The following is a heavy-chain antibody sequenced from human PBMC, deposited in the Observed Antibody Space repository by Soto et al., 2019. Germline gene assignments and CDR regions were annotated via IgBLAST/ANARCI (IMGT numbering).Heavy chain of an antibody. Sequence: EVQLVESGGGLVQPGRSLRLSCAASGFTFDDYAMHWVRQGPGKGLEGVSGISWNSGSIDYVDSVKGRFTVSRDNATNSLYLQMNSLRTEDTALYYCVKDRSRTRGYFDLWGRGTVVTVSS. CDR3: VKDRSRTRGYFDL. CDR1: GFTFDDYA. CDR2: ISWNSGSI. V-gene: IGHV3-9*01. D-gene: IGHD6-13*01. J-gene: IGHJ2*01.